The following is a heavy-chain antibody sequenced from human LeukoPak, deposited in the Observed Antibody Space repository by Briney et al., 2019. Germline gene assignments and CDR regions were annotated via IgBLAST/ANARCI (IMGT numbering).Heavy chain of an antibody. CDR1: GGSFSGYY. D-gene: IGHD3/OR15-3a*01. V-gene: IGHV4-34*01. CDR2: INHSGST. Sequence: SETLSLTCAVYGGSFSGYYWSWIRQPPGKGLEGIGEINHSGSTNYNPFLKSRVTISVDTSKNQFSLKLSSVTAADTAVYYCARAGYDFWSGYRGRSHYYFDYWGQGTLVTVSS. J-gene: IGHJ4*02. CDR3: ARAGYDFWSGYRGRSHYYFDY.